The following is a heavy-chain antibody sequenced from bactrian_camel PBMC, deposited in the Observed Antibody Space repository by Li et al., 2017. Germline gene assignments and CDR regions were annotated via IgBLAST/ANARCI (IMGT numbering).Heavy chain of an antibody. CDR3: ASTGARGWCDVLGESAQRY. Sequence: HVQLVESGGGSVQAGGSLRLTCTASGFTFDGRDMGWYRQAPGNECDLVSTISSNGRTYYAGSVKGRFTISADKASNTLSLQMNSLKPDDTAMYYCASTGARGWCDVLGESAQRYWGRGTQVTVS. CDR2: ISSNGRT. J-gene: IGHJ4*01. CDR1: GFTFDGRD. V-gene: IGHV3S55*01. D-gene: IGHD3*01.